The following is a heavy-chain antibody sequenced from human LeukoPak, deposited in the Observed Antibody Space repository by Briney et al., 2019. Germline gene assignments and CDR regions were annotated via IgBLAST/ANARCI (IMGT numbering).Heavy chain of an antibody. V-gene: IGHV3-21*01. CDR1: GFTFSSYS. J-gene: IGHJ4*02. CDR2: ITSSSHNI. CDR3: ARDPSGIAAANEFDY. D-gene: IGHD6-13*01. Sequence: GGLLRLSCAASGFTFSSYSMNWVRQAPGKGLEWVSSITSSSHNIYYADSVKGRFTISRDNAKTSLYLQVNSLTAEDTAVYYCARDPSGIAAANEFDYWGQGTLGTLSS.